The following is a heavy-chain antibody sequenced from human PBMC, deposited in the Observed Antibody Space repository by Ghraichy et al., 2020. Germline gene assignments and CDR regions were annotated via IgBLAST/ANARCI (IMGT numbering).Heavy chain of an antibody. D-gene: IGHD2-15*01. CDR3: ARDPPYCSGGSCYSGSGY. J-gene: IGHJ4*02. CDR1: GFTFSSYS. Sequence: GGSLRLSCAASGFTFSSYSMNWVRQAPGKGLEWVSSISSSSSYIYYADSVKGRFTISRDNAKNSLYLQMNSLRAEDTAVYYCARDPPYCSGGSCYSGSGYWGQGTLVTVSS. CDR2: ISSSSSYI. V-gene: IGHV3-21*01.